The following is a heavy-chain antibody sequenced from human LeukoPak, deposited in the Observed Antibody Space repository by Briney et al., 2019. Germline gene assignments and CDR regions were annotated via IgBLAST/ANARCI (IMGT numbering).Heavy chain of an antibody. CDR2: INHSGST. V-gene: IGHV4-34*09. Sequence: SETLSLTCAVYGGSFSGYYWSWIRQPPGKGLEWIGEINHSGSTNYNPSLKSRVTISVDTSKNQFSLKLSSVTAADTAVYYCARGDLNWFDPWGQGTLVTVSS. CDR3: ARGDLNWFDP. J-gene: IGHJ5*02. CDR1: GGSFSGYY.